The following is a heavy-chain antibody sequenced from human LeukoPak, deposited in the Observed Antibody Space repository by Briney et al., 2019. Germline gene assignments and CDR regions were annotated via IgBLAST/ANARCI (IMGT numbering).Heavy chain of an antibody. V-gene: IGHV3-49*04. Sequence: RAGGSLRLSCRGSGFRFGGYALSWVRQAPGKGLEWVGFIRSKALYGTSEYAASVEGRFTISRDDSNSIAYLQMSSLKTEDTAVYFCVRESVRDYYFDYWGQGTLVTVSS. J-gene: IGHJ4*02. CDR1: GFRFGGYA. CDR3: VRESVRDYYFDY. CDR2: IRSKALYGTS. D-gene: IGHD3-10*02.